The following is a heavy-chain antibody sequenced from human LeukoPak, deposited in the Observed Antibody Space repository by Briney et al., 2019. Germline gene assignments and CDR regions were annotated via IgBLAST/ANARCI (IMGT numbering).Heavy chain of an antibody. CDR3: ARGYGDYMRPPAH. D-gene: IGHD4-17*01. Sequence: SVNVSCKASGYTFTNYAIHWVRQAPGQGLEWMGGIIPIFGTANYAQEFQGRVTITADESTSTAYMELSSLRSEDTAVYYCARGYGDYMRPPAHWGQGTLVTVSS. CDR2: IIPIFGTA. CDR1: GYTFTNYA. V-gene: IGHV1-69*13. J-gene: IGHJ4*02.